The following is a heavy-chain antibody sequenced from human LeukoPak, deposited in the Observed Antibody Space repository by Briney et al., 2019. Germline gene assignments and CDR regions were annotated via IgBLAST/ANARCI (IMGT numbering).Heavy chain of an antibody. Sequence: SETLSLTCTVSGGSISSYYWSWIRQPPGKGLEWIGSMYYSGSSYYNPALKSRVTISVDTSKNQFSLKLSSVTAADTAVYYCARHVSYYYYMDVWGKGTTVTVSS. CDR3: ARHVSYYYYMDV. V-gene: IGHV4-39*01. CDR1: GGSISSYY. CDR2: MYYSGSS. J-gene: IGHJ6*03.